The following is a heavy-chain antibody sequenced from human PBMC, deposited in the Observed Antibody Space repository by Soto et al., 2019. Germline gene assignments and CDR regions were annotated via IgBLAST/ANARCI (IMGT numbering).Heavy chain of an antibody. CDR1: GGSISTSNW. V-gene: IGHV4-4*02. J-gene: IGHJ4*02. D-gene: IGHD1-1*01. Sequence: QVQLQESGPGLVKPSGTLSLTGAVSGGSISTSNWWSWVRQPPGKGLEWIGEVYHSGSTNYNPSFKRRVGMSVDESKNQFSLKLNPVTAADTALYYWERTSTSGTLFDYWGQGRLVTVSS. CDR2: VYHSGST. CDR3: ERTSTSGTLFDY.